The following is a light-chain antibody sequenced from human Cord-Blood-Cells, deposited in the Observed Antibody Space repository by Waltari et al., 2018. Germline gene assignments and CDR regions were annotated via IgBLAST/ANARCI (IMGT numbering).Light chain of an antibody. CDR3: CSYAGSSTYV. Sequence: QSALTQPASVSGSPGQSITIPRTGTSSDVGSHTLVSWYQQHPGKAPKLMIYEGSKRPSGVSNRFSGSKSGNTASLTISGLQAEDEADYYCCSYAGSSTYVFGTGTKVTVL. J-gene: IGLJ1*01. V-gene: IGLV2-23*01. CDR2: EGS. CDR1: SSDVGSHTL.